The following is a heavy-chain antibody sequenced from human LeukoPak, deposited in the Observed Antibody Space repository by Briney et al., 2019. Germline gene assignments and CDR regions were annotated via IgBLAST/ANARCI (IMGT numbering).Heavy chain of an antibody. CDR1: GYSFPNYW. Sequence: GESLKISCQGFGYSFPNYWIGWVRQMPGKGMGWMGVIYPGDSRIRYNPSFQGQATISVDKSISTAYLQWVSLKASDTAMYYCACRDLTSTWSLPWGQGTLVTVSS. J-gene: IGHJ5*02. CDR3: ACRDLTSTWSLP. CDR2: IYPGDSRI. V-gene: IGHV5-51*01. D-gene: IGHD6-13*01.